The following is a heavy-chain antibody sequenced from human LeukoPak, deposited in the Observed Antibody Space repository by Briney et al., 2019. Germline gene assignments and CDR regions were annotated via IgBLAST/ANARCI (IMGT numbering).Heavy chain of an antibody. CDR3: ARDYPIVGATVAFDI. CDR1: GGSISSSNW. V-gene: IGHV4-4*02. D-gene: IGHD1-26*01. J-gene: IGHJ3*02. CDR2: IYHSGST. Sequence: SETLSLTCAVSGGSISSSNWWSWVRQPPGKGLEWIGEIYHSGSTNYNPSLKSRVTISVDKSKNQFSLKLSSVTAADTAVYYCARDYPIVGATVAFDIWGQGTMVTVSS.